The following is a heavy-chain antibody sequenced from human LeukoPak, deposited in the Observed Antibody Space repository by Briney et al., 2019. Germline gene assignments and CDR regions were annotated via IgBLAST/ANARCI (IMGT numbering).Heavy chain of an antibody. CDR1: GGSISSYY. D-gene: IGHD3-10*01. CDR2: IYYSGGT. Sequence: PSETLSLTCTVSGGSISSYYWSWIRQPPGKGLEWIGYIYYSGGTNYNPSLKSRVTISVDTSKNQFSLKLSSVTAADTAVYYCARAPITMVRGVDAFDIWGQGTMVTVSS. J-gene: IGHJ3*02. V-gene: IGHV4-59*01. CDR3: ARAPITMVRGVDAFDI.